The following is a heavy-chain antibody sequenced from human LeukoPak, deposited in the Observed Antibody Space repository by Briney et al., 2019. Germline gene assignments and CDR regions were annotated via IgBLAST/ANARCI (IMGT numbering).Heavy chain of an antibody. CDR3: ARDPPYSSGWYLLNY. V-gene: IGHV1-2*02. CDR1: GYTFTGYY. CDR2: INPNSGGT. Sequence: ASVKVSCKAPGYTFTGYYMHWVRQAPGQGLEWMGWINPNSGGTNYAQKFQGRVTMTRDTSISTAYMELSRLRSDDTAVYYCARDPPYSSGWYLLNYWGQGTLVTVSS. J-gene: IGHJ4*02. D-gene: IGHD6-19*01.